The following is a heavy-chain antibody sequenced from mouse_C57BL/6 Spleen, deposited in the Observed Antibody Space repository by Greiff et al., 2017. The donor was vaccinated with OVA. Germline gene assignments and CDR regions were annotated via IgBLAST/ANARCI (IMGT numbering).Heavy chain of an antibody. J-gene: IGHJ2*01. V-gene: IGHV8-8*01. CDR3: ARIRGYYGSSYGDYFDY. Sequence: QVTLKVSGPGILQPSQTLSLTCSFSGFSLSTFGMGVGWIRQPSGKGLEWLAHIWWDDDKYYNPALKSRLTISKDTSKNQVFLKSANVDTADTATYYCARIRGYYGSSYGDYFDYWGQGTTLTVSS. CDR1: GFSLSTFGMG. D-gene: IGHD1-1*01. CDR2: IWWDDDK.